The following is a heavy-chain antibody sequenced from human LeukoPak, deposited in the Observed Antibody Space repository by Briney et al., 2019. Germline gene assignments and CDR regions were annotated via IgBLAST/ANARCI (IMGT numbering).Heavy chain of an antibody. D-gene: IGHD3-22*01. CDR3: ASDSSGYYYGGYDY. Sequence: GGSLRLSCAASGFTFSSNYMSWVRQAPGKGLEWVSVIYSGGSTYYSDSVKGRFTISRDNSKNTLYLQMNSLRAEDTAVYYCASDSSGYYYGGYDYWGQGTLVTVSS. CDR1: GFTFSSNY. CDR2: IYSGGST. J-gene: IGHJ4*02. V-gene: IGHV3-53*01.